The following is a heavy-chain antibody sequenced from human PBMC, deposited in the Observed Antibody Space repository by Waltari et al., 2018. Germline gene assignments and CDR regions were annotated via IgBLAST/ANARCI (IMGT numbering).Heavy chain of an antibody. J-gene: IGHJ6*03. CDR1: GFPFSSYA. CDR3: ARELDYYYMDV. Sequence: QVQLVESGGGVVQPGRSLRLSCAASGFPFSSYAMHWVRQAPGKGLEWVAVISYDGSNKYYADSVKGRFTISRDNSKNTLYLQMNSLRAEDTAVYYCARELDYYYMDVWGKGTTVTVSS. CDR2: ISYDGSNK. V-gene: IGHV3-30-3*01.